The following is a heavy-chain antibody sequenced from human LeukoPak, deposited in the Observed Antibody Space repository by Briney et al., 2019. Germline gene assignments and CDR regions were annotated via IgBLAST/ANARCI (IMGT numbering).Heavy chain of an antibody. D-gene: IGHD5-24*01. Sequence: PGGSLRLSCAASGFTFSRHAMSWVRQAPGKGLEWVSTTGLNSVNTLCAESVQGRFSISRDNSKNTLDLQMDNLGVDDTAVYYCEKGDDIGKHPTRAYYFDTWGQGTLVTVSS. CDR1: GFTFSRHA. J-gene: IGHJ4*02. CDR3: EKGDDIGKHPTRAYYFDT. V-gene: IGHV3-23*01. CDR2: TGLNSVNT.